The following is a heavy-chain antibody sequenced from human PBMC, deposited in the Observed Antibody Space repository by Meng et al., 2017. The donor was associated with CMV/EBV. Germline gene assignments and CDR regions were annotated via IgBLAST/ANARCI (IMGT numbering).Heavy chain of an antibody. J-gene: IGHJ4*02. D-gene: IGHD3-10*01. V-gene: IGHV3-11*04. CDR1: GFTFSDYY. Sequence: SCAASGFTFSDYYMSWIRQAPGKGLEWVSYISSSGSTIYYADSVKGRFTISRDNAKNSLYLQMNSLRAEDTAVYYCARDFGEGLYPYYWGQGTLVTVSS. CDR3: ARDFGEGLYPYY. CDR2: ISSSGSTI.